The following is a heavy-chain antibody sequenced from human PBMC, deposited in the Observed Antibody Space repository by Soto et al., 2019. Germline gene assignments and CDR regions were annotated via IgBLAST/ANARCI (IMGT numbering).Heavy chain of an antibody. V-gene: IGHV4-39*01. CDR3: ARQRTTVVSQAYFDH. J-gene: IGHJ4*02. CDR1: GGSITSSSYY. Sequence: SETLSLTCTVSGGSITSSSYYWGWSRQPPGKGLEWIGGIYYGGRAYYTSSLKSRVTMSVDTSKNQFSLTLNSVTAADAAVYYCARQRTTVVSQAYFDHWGQGTLVTVSS. CDR2: IYYGGRA. D-gene: IGHD4-17*01.